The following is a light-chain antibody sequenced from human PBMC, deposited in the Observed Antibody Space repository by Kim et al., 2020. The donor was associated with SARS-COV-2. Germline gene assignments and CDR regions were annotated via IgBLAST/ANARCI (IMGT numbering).Light chain of an antibody. CDR3: QQYHQWPLT. J-gene: IGKJ4*01. V-gene: IGKV3-15*01. Sequence: EIVMTQSPATLSVSPGERATLSCRTSQSIRTNLAWYQQKPGQAPRLLIYSASTGATGVPDRVSGSGSGTEFTLTISSLQSEDSAVYYCQQYHQWPLTFGGGTKVEI. CDR2: SAS. CDR1: QSIRTN.